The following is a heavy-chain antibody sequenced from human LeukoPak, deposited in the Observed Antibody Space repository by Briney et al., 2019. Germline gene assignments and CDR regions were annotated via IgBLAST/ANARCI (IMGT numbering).Heavy chain of an antibody. D-gene: IGHD3-9*01. CDR3: ASSYDILTGYYNY. CDR2: IYPGDSDT. CDR1: GYSFTSYW. J-gene: IGHJ4*02. Sequence: GESLKSSCKGSGYSFTSYWIGWVRQMPGKGLEWMGIIYPGDSDTRYSPSFQGQVTISADKSISTAYLQWSSLKASDTAMAYCASSYDILTGYYNYWGQGTLVTVSS. V-gene: IGHV5-51*01.